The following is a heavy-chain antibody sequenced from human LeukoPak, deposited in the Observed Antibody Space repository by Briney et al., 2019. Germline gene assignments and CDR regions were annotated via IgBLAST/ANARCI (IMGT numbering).Heavy chain of an antibody. V-gene: IGHV3-74*01. CDR1: GFTFDDYG. J-gene: IGHJ3*02. CDR3: ARVWFRDDGAFDI. D-gene: IGHD3-9*01. CDR2: INSDGSST. Sequence: GSLRLSCAASGFTFDDYGMSWVRQAPGKGLVWVSRINSDGSSTNYADSVKGRFTISRDNAKNTLYLQMNSLRAEDTAVYYCARVWFRDDGAFDIWGQGTMVTVSS.